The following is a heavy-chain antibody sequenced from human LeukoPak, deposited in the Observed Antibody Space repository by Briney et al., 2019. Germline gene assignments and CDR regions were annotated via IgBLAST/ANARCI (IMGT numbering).Heavy chain of an antibody. Sequence: SETLSLTCTVSGGSISSSSYYWGWIRQPPGKGLEWIGSIYYSGSTYYNPSLKSRVTISVDTSKNQFSLKLSSVTAADTAVYYCARDTYGDYLYWGQGTLVTVPS. J-gene: IGHJ4*02. CDR2: IYYSGST. D-gene: IGHD4-17*01. V-gene: IGHV4-39*02. CDR1: GGSISSSSYY. CDR3: ARDTYGDYLY.